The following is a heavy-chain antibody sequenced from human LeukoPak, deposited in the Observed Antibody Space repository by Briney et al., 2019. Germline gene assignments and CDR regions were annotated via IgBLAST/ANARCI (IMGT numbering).Heavy chain of an antibody. CDR2: INNDGSST. CDR3: ARDRVGATDYFDY. CDR1: GFTFSSYW. Sequence: PGGSLRLSCAASGFTFSSYWMHWVRQAPGKGLVWVSGINNDGSSTKYADSVKGRFTISRDNSKNTLYLQMNSLRAEDTAVYYCARDRVGATDYFDYWGQGTLVTVSS. D-gene: IGHD1-26*01. V-gene: IGHV3-74*01. J-gene: IGHJ4*02.